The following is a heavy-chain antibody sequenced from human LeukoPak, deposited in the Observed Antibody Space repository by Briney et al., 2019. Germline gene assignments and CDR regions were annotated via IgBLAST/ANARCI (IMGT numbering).Heavy chain of an antibody. Sequence: GGSLRLSCAASGXTFSTYWVHWVRQAPGKGLESVSVIYSGGSTYYADSVKGRFTISRGNSKNTLYLQMNSLRAEDTAVYYGARGSHMDVWGQGTTVTVSS. J-gene: IGHJ6*02. CDR2: IYSGGST. V-gene: IGHV3-53*01. CDR1: GXTFSTYW. D-gene: IGHD3-10*01. CDR3: ARGSHMDV.